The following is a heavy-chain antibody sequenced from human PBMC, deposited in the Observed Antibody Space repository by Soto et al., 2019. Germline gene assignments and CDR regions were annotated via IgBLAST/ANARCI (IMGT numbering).Heavy chain of an antibody. CDR2: ISGSGGST. D-gene: IGHD5-12*01. CDR3: AKPFAKKPKRGHIVATSPIDY. V-gene: IGHV3-23*01. CDR1: GFTFSSYA. J-gene: IGHJ4*02. Sequence: GVSLRLSCAASGFTFSSYAMSWVRQAPGKGLEWVSAISGSGGSTYYADSVKGRFTISRDNSKNTLYLQMNSLRAEDTAVYYCAKPFAKKPKRGHIVATSPIDYWGQGTLVNVSS.